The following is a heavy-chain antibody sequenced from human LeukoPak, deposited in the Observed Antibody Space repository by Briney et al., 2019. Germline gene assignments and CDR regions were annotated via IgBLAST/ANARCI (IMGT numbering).Heavy chain of an antibody. CDR2: ISGSGGST. D-gene: IGHD2-15*01. J-gene: IGHJ4*02. V-gene: IGHV3-23*01. Sequence: QTGGSLRLSCAASGFTFSSYAMSWVRQAPGKGLEWVSAISGSGGSTYYADSVKGRFTISRDNSKNTLYLQMNSLRAEDTAVYYCAKDDPDCSGGSCYPLYDWNDVLPFGYWGQGTLVTVSS. CDR1: GFTFSSYA. CDR3: AKDDPDCSGGSCYPLYDWNDVLPFGY.